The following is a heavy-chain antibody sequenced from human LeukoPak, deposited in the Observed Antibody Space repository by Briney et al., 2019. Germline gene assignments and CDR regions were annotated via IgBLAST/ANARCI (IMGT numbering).Heavy chain of an antibody. J-gene: IGHJ4*02. Sequence: GGSLRVSCAASGFTFSSYGMHWVRQAPGKGLEWVAVISYDGSNKYYADSVKGRFTISRDNSKNTLYLQMNSLRAEDTAVYYCARGHIWFGELLYAFDYWGQGTLVTVSS. CDR3: ARGHIWFGELLYAFDY. CDR2: ISYDGSNK. V-gene: IGHV3-30*03. CDR1: GFTFSSYG. D-gene: IGHD3-10*01.